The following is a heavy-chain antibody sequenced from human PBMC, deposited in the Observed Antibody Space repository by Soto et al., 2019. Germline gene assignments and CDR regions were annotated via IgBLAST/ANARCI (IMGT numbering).Heavy chain of an antibody. V-gene: IGHV1-3*01. D-gene: IGHD2-8*01. CDR1: GYTFTSYG. CDR3: ARALMAAYYYYYMDF. Sequence: QVQLVQSGAEVKKPGASVKVSCKAYGYTFTSYGMNWVRQAPGQRLEWMGWINAGNGNTKYSQKFQGRVTITRDTSASTAYMELSSLRSEDTAVYYCARALMAAYYYYYMDFWGKGTTVTVSS. J-gene: IGHJ6*03. CDR2: INAGNGNT.